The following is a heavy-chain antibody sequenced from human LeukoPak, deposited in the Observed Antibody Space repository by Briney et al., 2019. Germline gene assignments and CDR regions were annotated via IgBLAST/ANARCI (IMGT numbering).Heavy chain of an antibody. J-gene: IGHJ4*02. D-gene: IGHD2-15*01. V-gene: IGHV3-11*03. CDR3: AKSPPRCSGGSCYGY. CDR1: GFTFSDYY. CDR2: ISSRSTYT. Sequence: GGSLRLSCAASGFTFSDYYMSWIRQAPGKGLEWVSYISSRSTYTNYADSVKGRFTISRDNAKNSLYLQMNSLRAEDTAVYYCAKSPPRCSGGSCYGYWGQGTLVTVSS.